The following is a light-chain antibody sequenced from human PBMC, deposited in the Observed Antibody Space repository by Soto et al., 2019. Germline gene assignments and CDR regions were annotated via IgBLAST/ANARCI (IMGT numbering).Light chain of an antibody. V-gene: IGLV1-44*01. Sequence: QPVLTQPPSAYETPAQRVTNHYYXNSSNPGDNTVNWYQHVPGTAPKLLIYSYDQRPSGVPDRFSGSRSGTSASLAISGLQSEDEADYYGAAWDATLDGYVFGTGTKVTVL. CDR3: AAWDATLDGYV. J-gene: IGLJ1*01. CDR1: SSNPGDNT. CDR2: SYD.